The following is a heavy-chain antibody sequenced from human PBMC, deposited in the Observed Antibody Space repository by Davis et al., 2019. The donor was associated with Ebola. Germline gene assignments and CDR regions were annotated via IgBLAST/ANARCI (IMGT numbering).Heavy chain of an antibody. J-gene: IGHJ6*02. D-gene: IGHD4-11*01. CDR1: GFSFSSYW. CDR2: IKQDGSEK. V-gene: IGHV3-7*03. CDR3: ASRMTTALS. Sequence: GESLKISCAASGFSFSSYWMSWVRQAPGKGLEWVANIKQDGSEKYYVDSVKGRFTISRDNAKNSLYLQMNSLRVEDTAVYYCASRMTTALSWGHGTTVTVSS.